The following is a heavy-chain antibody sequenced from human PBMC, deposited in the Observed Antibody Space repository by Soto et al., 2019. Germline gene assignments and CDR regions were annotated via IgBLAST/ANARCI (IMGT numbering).Heavy chain of an antibody. CDR2: IKRRSEGGTT. CDR1: GLSVSDAW. J-gene: IGHJ4*02. Sequence: GGSLRLSCAASGLSVSDAWMTWVRQAPGKGLEWVGHIKRRSEGGTTEYAAPVKGRFIISREDSRNTLYLRMDSLKSDDSGVYYCTTDPTLVGPRGAFWRQGTLVTVSS. D-gene: IGHD1-26*01. CDR3: TTDPTLVGPRGAF. V-gene: IGHV3-15*01.